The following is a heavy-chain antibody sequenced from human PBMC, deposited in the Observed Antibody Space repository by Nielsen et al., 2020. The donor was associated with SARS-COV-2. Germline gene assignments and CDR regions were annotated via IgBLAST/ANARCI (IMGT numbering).Heavy chain of an antibody. CDR1: GFTFSNAW. CDR2: IRSKAYGGTT. D-gene: IGHD3-22*01. Sequence: GESLKISCAASGFTFSNAWMSWVRQAPGKGLEWVGFIRSKAYGGTTEYAASVKGRFTISRDDSKSIAYLQMNSLKTEDTAVYYCTRDRDYYDSSGYDYWGQGTLVTVSS. CDR3: TRDRDYYDSSGYDY. V-gene: IGHV3-49*04. J-gene: IGHJ4*02.